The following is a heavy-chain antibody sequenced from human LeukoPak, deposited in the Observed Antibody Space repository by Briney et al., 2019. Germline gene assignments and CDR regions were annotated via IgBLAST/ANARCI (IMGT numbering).Heavy chain of an antibody. V-gene: IGHV4-34*01. CDR3: ASGSSSFNYYYYYMDV. CDR2: INHSGST. D-gene: IGHD6-6*01. Sequence: SETLSLTCAVYGGSFSGYYWSWIRQPPGKGLEWIGEINHSGSTNYNPSLKSRVTISVDTSKNQFSLKLSSVTAADTAVYYCASGSSSFNYYYYYMDVWGKGTTVTVPS. CDR1: GGSFSGYY. J-gene: IGHJ6*03.